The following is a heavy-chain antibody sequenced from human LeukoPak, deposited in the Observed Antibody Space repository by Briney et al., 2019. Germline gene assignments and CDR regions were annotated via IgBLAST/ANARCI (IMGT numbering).Heavy chain of an antibody. CDR3: AKDLYNWNDVTSAGNFDY. Sequence: GGSLRLSCAASGFTFSSYAMSWVHQAPGKGLEWVSAISGSGGSTYYADSVKGRFTISRDNSKNTLYLQMNSLRAEDTAVYYCAKDLYNWNDVTSAGNFDYWGQGTLVTVSS. CDR1: GFTFSSYA. V-gene: IGHV3-23*01. CDR2: ISGSGGST. D-gene: IGHD1-1*01. J-gene: IGHJ4*02.